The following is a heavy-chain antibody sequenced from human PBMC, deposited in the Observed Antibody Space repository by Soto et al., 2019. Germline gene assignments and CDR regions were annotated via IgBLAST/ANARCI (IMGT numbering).Heavy chain of an antibody. D-gene: IGHD1-26*01. CDR3: ARARGSGRYPFDY. V-gene: IGHV4-30-2*01. CDR1: GGSISSGGYY. J-gene: IGHJ4*02. Sequence: QLQLQESGSGLVKPSQTLSLTCAVSGGSISSGGYYWSWIRQPPGKGLEWIGYIYHSGSTDYNPSLKSRVTISVERSKNQFCLKLSYVAAADTAVYYCARARGSGRYPFDYWGQGTLVTVSS. CDR2: IYHSGST.